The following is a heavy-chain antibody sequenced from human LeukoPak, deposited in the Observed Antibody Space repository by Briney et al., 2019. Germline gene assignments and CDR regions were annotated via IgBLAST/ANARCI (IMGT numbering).Heavy chain of an antibody. CDR2: ITDSGGST. CDR3: AKNTVTTYRIDY. Sequence: GGSLRLSCAASGFTFSSYGMHWVRQAPGKGLEWVSTITDSGGSTYYADSVKGRFTISRDNSKNTLYLQMNSLRGDDTAVYYCAKNTVTTYRIDYWGQGTLVTVSS. V-gene: IGHV3-23*01. J-gene: IGHJ4*02. D-gene: IGHD4-17*01. CDR1: GFTFSSYG.